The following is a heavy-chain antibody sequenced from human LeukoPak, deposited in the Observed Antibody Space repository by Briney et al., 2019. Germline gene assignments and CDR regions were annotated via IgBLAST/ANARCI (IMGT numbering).Heavy chain of an antibody. Sequence: SETLSLTSAVSGGSISSSNWWSWVRQPPGKGLEWIGEIYHSGSTNYNTSLKSRVTISVDKSKNQFSLKLSSGTAADTAVYYCAARSGSFFYYWGQGTLVTVSS. J-gene: IGHJ4*02. CDR2: IYHSGST. D-gene: IGHD1-26*01. CDR3: AARSGSFFYY. CDR1: GGSISSSNW. V-gene: IGHV4-4*02.